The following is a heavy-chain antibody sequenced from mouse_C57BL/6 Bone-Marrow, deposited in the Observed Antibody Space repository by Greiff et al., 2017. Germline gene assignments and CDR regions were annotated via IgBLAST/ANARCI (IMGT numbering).Heavy chain of an antibody. J-gene: IGHJ3*01. V-gene: IGHV14-4*01. CDR3: TTYLWFAY. D-gene: IGHD5-1*01. Sequence: EVQLKESGAELVRPGASVKLSCTASGFNIKDDYMHWVKQRPEQGLEWIGWIDPENGDTEYASKFQGKATITADTTSNTAYLQLSSLTSEDTAVYYCTTYLWFAYWGQGTLVTVSA. CDR1: GFNIKDDY. CDR2: IDPENGDT.